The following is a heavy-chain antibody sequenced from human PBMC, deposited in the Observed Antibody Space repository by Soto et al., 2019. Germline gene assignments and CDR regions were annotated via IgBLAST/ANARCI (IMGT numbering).Heavy chain of an antibody. J-gene: IGHJ5*02. CDR2: IYHSGST. V-gene: IGHV4-30-2*01. CDR1: GGSISSGGYS. Sequence: SETLSLTCAVSGGSISSGGYSWSWIRQPPGKGLEWIGYIYHSGSTYYNTSLKSRVTISVDSSKNQFSLKLSSVTAADTAVYYCARVPDRWGQGTLVAVSS. D-gene: IGHD2-2*01. CDR3: ARVPDR.